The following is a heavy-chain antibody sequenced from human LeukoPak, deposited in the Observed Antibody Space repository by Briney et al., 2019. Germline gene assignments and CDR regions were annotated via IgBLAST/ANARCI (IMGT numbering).Heavy chain of an antibody. CDR1: GFTFSSYS. CDR3: ARDLIMGASIAAAGPLDY. V-gene: IGHV3-21*01. J-gene: IGHJ4*02. Sequence: GGSLRLSCAASGFTFSSYSMNWVRQAPGKGLEWVSSISSSSSYIYYADSVKGRFTISRDNAKNSLYLQMNSLRAEDTAVYYCARDLIMGASIAAAGPLDYWGQGTLVTVSS. CDR2: ISSSSSYI. D-gene: IGHD6-13*01.